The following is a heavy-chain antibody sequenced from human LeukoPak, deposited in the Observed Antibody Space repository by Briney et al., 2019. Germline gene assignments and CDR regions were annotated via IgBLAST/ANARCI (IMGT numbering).Heavy chain of an antibody. CDR2: IGWNSASI. CDR1: GFIFDDYA. J-gene: IGHJ4*02. CDR3: AKDLRSSGSYLFDC. D-gene: IGHD1-26*01. Sequence: SLRLSCAASGFIFDDYAMHWVRQAPGKGLEWVSGIGWNSASIDYADSVKGRFTISRDNAKNSLYLQMNSLGDEDTALYYCAKDLRSSGSYLFDCWGQGTLVTVSS. V-gene: IGHV3-9*01.